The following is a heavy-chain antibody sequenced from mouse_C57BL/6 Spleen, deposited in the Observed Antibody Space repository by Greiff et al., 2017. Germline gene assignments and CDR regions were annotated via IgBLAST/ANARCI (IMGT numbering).Heavy chain of an antibody. Sequence: QVQLQQPGAELVKPEASVKLSCKASGYTFTSYWMHWVKQRPGQGLEWIGMIHPNSGSTNYNEKFKSKATLTVDKSSSTAYMQLSSLTSEDSAVYYCARDEYYGSSYGFAYWGQWTLVTVSA. D-gene: IGHD1-1*01. CDR3: ARDEYYGSSYGFAY. V-gene: IGHV1-64*01. CDR2: IHPNSGST. CDR1: GYTFTSYW. J-gene: IGHJ3*01.